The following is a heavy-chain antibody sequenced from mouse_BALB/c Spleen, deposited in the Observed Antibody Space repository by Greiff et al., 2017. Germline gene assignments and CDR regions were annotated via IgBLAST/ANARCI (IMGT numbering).Heavy chain of an antibody. CDR3: TRREGNPLYYAMDY. V-gene: IGHV1S81*02. J-gene: IGHJ4*01. D-gene: IGHD2-1*01. Sequence: QVQLQQSGAELVKPGASVKLSCKASGYTFTSYYMYWVKQRPGQGLEWIGEINPSNGGTNFNEKFKSKATLTVDKSYSTAYMQLSSLTSEDSAVYYCTRREGNPLYYAMDYWGQGTSVTVSS. CDR2: INPSNGGT. CDR1: GYTFTSYY.